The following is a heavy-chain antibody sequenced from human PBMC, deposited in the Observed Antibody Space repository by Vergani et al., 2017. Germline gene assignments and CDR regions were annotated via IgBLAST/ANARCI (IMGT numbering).Heavy chain of an antibody. D-gene: IGHD2-21*01. CDR2: ISGSGGST. CDR3: AESSPACDAHLFYYFDY. J-gene: IGHJ4*02. V-gene: IGHV3-23*04. CDR1: GFTFDDYA. Sequence: EVQLVESGGGLVQPGRSLRLSCAASGFTFDDYAMHWVRQAPGKGLEVVSGISGSGGSTYYADSVNGRFTISRDNAKNTLYLQMNSLRAEDTSVYYCAESSPACDAHLFYYFDYWGQGTLVTVSS.